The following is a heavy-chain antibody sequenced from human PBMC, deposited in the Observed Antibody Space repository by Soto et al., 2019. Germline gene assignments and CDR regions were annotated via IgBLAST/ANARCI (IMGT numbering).Heavy chain of an antibody. Sequence: QVQLQESGPRLVKPSGSLSLTCGVSGGTVASSHWWSWVRQSPSRGLEWIGNVYHTGDTNFNPSLQSRVTFSVDKSNNQFSLRLTSLTAADTAVYFCAREIVTAGGNHCYDPWGPGTLVTVSS. J-gene: IGHJ5*02. CDR2: VYHTGDT. CDR1: GGTVASSHW. D-gene: IGHD2-21*02. V-gene: IGHV4-4*02. CDR3: AREIVTAGGNHCYDP.